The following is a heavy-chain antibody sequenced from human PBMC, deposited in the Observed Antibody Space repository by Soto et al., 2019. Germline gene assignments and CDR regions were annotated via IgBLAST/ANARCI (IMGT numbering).Heavy chain of an antibody. CDR2: ISAYNGNT. J-gene: IGHJ6*03. Sequence: GASVKVSCKASGYTFTSYGISWVRQAPGQRLEWMGWISAYNGNTNYAQKLKGRVTMTTDTSTSTAYMELRSLRSDDTAVYYCARARGYSGYDIYYYYMDVWGKGTTVTVSS. V-gene: IGHV1-18*01. CDR1: GYTFTSYG. D-gene: IGHD5-12*01. CDR3: ARARGYSGYDIYYYYMDV.